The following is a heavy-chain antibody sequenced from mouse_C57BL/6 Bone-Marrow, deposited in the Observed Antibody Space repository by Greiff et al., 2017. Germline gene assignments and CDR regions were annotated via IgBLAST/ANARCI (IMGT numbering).Heavy chain of an antibody. J-gene: IGHJ2*01. V-gene: IGHV14-4*01. Sequence: VQLQQSGAELVRPGASVKLSCTASGFNIKDDYMHWVKQRPEQGLEWIGWIDPENGDTEYASKFQGKATITADPSSNTAYLQLSSLTSEDTAVYYCTTTTVVATDYWGQGTTLTVSA. CDR1: GFNIKDDY. CDR2: IDPENGDT. CDR3: TTTTVVATDY. D-gene: IGHD1-1*01.